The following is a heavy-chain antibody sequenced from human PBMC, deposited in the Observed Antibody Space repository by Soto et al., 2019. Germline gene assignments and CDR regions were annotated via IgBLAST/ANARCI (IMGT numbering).Heavy chain of an antibody. Sequence: GGSLRLSCAASGFTFSSYAMHWVRQAPGKGLEWVAVISYDGSNKYYADSVKGRFTISRDNSKNTLYLQMNSLRAEDTAVYYCARDNTMIVVVIYEWSAFDIWGQGTMVTVSS. CDR3: ARDNTMIVVVIYEWSAFDI. V-gene: IGHV3-30-3*01. CDR1: GFTFSSYA. J-gene: IGHJ3*02. D-gene: IGHD3-22*01. CDR2: ISYDGSNK.